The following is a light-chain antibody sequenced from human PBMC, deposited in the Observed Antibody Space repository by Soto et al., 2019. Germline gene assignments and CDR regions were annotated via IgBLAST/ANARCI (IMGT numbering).Light chain of an antibody. CDR2: AAS. J-gene: IGKJ1*01. Sequence: DIQMTQSPSTLSAAVGDTVTVTCRASQSVSGWLAWYQQKPGKAPKLLIFAASTLVRGVPSRFSGRGSGTEFTLTISSLQADDYATFYCQQYHTDWTFGQGTKVDI. CDR1: QSVSGW. V-gene: IGKV1-5*01. CDR3: QQYHTDWT.